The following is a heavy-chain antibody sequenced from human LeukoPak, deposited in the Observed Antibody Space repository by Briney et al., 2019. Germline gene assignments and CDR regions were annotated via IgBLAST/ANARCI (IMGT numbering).Heavy chain of an antibody. D-gene: IGHD6-13*01. CDR1: GFTFSSYS. J-gene: IGHJ4*02. CDR3: ASYSSWRDY. CDR2: ISSSSSYI. Sequence: PGGSLRLSCAASGFTFSSYSMNWARQAPGKGLEWVSSISSSSSYIYYADSVKGRFTISRDNAKNSLYLQMNSLRAEDTAVYYCASYSSWRDYWGQGTLVTVSS. V-gene: IGHV3-21*01.